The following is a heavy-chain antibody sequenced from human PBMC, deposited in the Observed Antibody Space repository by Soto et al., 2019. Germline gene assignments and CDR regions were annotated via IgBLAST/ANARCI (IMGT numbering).Heavy chain of an antibody. CDR1: GFTFSDSY. J-gene: IGHJ4*02. Sequence: QVQLVESGGGLVKPGGSLRLSCAASGFTFSDSYMSWIRQSPGKGLEWVSYISRGGNSMYYADSVKGRFTASRDNAKNSLYLQMNSLRADDTAVYYCARKNSGYDQFDYWGQGVLVAVSS. CDR2: ISRGGNSM. D-gene: IGHD5-12*01. CDR3: ARKNSGYDQFDY. V-gene: IGHV3-11*01.